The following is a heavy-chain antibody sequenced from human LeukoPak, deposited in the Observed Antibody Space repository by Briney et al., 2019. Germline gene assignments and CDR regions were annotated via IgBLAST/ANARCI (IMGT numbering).Heavy chain of an antibody. Sequence: ASVKVSCKTSGYTFTNHAMNWVRQAPGQGLEWMGWINPNTGNPAYAQGFTGRFVFSLDTSVSTAYLQISSLEAEDTAVYYCARAIMHLGELSLPSYWGQGTLVTVSS. V-gene: IGHV7-4-1*02. J-gene: IGHJ4*02. D-gene: IGHD3-16*02. CDR2: INPNTGNP. CDR1: GYTFTNHA. CDR3: ARAIMHLGELSLPSY.